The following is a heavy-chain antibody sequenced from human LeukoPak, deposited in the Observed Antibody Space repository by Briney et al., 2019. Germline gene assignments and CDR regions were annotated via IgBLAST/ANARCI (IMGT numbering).Heavy chain of an antibody. CDR2: IYTSGSI. CDR3: ARRPATKYNWFDP. D-gene: IGHD2-2*01. J-gene: IGHJ5*02. CDR1: GGSISSYY. V-gene: IGHV4-4*09. Sequence: PSETLSLTCTVSGGSISSYYWSWIRQPPGKGLEWIGYIYTSGSINYNPSLKSRVTISVDTSKNQFSLKLSSVTAADTAVYYCARRPATKYNWFDPWGQGTLVTVSS.